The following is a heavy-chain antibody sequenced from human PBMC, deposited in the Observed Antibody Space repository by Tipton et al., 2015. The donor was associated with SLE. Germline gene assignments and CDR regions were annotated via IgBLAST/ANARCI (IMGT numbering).Heavy chain of an antibody. V-gene: IGHV3-48*01. J-gene: IGHJ4*01. Sequence: GSLRLSCAAAGFSFSSFGMNWVRQGPGKGLEWVSYINANGRTINYADSVKGRFTISRDNARNSLYLQMNSLTADDTAVYYCARGGAARPDYWGQGPLVTVSS. CDR2: INANGRTI. CDR1: GFSFSSFG. D-gene: IGHD6-6*01. CDR3: ARGGAARPDY.